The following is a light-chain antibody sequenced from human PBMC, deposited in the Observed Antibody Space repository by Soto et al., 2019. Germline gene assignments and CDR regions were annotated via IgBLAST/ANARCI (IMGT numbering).Light chain of an antibody. CDR3: QQYNSYPWT. Sequence: IQLTKSPSSLSASVGDRVAIPCRASQSVSGWLAWYQQKPGKAPKLLIYDASSLESGVPSRFSGSGSGTEFTLTITSLQPDDFATYYCQQYNSYPWTFGQGTKVDIK. V-gene: IGKV1-5*01. CDR1: QSVSGW. CDR2: DAS. J-gene: IGKJ1*01.